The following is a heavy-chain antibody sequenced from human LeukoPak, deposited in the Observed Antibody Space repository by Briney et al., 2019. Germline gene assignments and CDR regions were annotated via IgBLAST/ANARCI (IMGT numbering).Heavy chain of an antibody. V-gene: IGHV1-24*01. CDR3: ATRSPSTSGWRYY. J-gene: IGHJ4*02. CDR1: GYTLTELS. Sequence: ASVKVSCKVSGYTLTELSMHWVRQAPGKGLEWMGGFDPEDGETIYAQKFQGRVTMSEDTSTDTAYMELSSLRSEDTAVYYCATRSPSTSGWRYYWGQGTLVTVSS. CDR2: FDPEDGET. D-gene: IGHD6-19*01.